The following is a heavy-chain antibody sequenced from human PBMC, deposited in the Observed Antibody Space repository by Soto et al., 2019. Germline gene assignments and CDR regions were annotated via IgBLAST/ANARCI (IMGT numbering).Heavy chain of an antibody. CDR3: TRALLKSLDY. CDR1: GASISTTYW. V-gene: IGHV4-4*02. Sequence: QVQLQESGPGLVKPSGTLSLTCAVSGASISTTYWWSWVRQPPGKGLEWIGEIHYSGTTNYNPSLKSRVTISLDKSKNQFSLNLTSVTAADTAMYYCTRALLKSLDYWGQGTLVTVSS. CDR2: IHYSGTT. J-gene: IGHJ4*02. D-gene: IGHD3-9*01.